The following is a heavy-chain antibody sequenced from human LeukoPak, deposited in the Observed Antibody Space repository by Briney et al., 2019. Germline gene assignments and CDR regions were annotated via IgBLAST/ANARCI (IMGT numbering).Heavy chain of an antibody. CDR3: ARKSPLYCSSTSCYTFFRTRNYYYGMDV. J-gene: IGHJ6*02. CDR1: GGSFSGYY. CDR2: INHSGST. Sequence: PSETLSLTCAVYGGSFSGYYWSRIRQPPGKGLEWIGEINHSGSTNYNPSLKSRVTISVDTSKNQFSLKLSSVTAADTAVYYCARKSPLYCSSTSCYTFFRTRNYYYGMDVWGQGTTVTVSS. D-gene: IGHD2-2*02. V-gene: IGHV4-34*01.